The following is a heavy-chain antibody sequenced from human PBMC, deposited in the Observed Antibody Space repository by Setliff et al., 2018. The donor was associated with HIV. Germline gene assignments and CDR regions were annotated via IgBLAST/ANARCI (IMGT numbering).Heavy chain of an antibody. Sequence: LRLSCTASGFTFSRYSMNWVRQAPGQGLEWVAYITADSKIISYAESVKSRFTISRDNARSSLYLQLNSLRAEDKAVYYCARRGFVSAWYDKPIYFYYYMNVWGKGTTVTVSS. D-gene: IGHD6-19*01. CDR2: ITADSKII. CDR1: GFTFSRYS. CDR3: ARRGFVSAWYDKPIYFYYYMNV. J-gene: IGHJ6*03. V-gene: IGHV3-48*01.